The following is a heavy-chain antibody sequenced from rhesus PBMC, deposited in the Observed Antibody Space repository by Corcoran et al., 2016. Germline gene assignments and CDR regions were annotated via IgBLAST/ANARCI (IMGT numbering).Heavy chain of an antibody. Sequence: EVQLVETGGGLVQPGGSLKLSCAASGFTFSSYGMSWVRQAPGNGLEWVSAINSGGGSTYYADSGKGRFTISRDNSKNTLALQMNSLRAEDTAVYYCAKNTNFWTGYYFDYWGQGVLVTVSS. CDR1: GFTFSSYG. V-gene: IGHV3S5*01. CDR2: INSGGGST. J-gene: IGHJ4*01. CDR3: AKNTNFWTGYYFDY. D-gene: IGHD3-3*01.